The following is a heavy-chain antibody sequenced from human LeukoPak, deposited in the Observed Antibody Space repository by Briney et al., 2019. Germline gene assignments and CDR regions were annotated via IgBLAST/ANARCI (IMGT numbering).Heavy chain of an antibody. CDR2: IREDGSEK. V-gene: IGHV3-7*01. CDR3: ASGRQLGY. CDR1: GFTFSNYW. D-gene: IGHD6-13*01. J-gene: IGHJ4*02. Sequence: PGGSLRLSCAASGFTFSNYWTSWVRQAPGKGLEWVANIREDGSEKYYVDSVKGRFTISRDNARNSLYLQMNSPRAEDTAVYYCASGRQLGYWGQGTLVTVSS.